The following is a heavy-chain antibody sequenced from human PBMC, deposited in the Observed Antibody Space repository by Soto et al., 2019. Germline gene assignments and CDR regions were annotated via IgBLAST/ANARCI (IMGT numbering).Heavy chain of an antibody. CDR3: ARVRGGHYYYYGMDV. CDR1: GFTFSSYA. CDR2: ISYDGSNK. D-gene: IGHD3-10*01. Sequence: QVQLVESGGGVVQPGRSLRLSCAASGFTFSSYAMHWVRQAPGKGLEWVAVISYDGSNKYYADSVKGRFTISSDNSKNTLYLQMNSLRAEDTAVYYCARVRGGHYYYYGMDVWGQGTTVTVSS. J-gene: IGHJ6*02. V-gene: IGHV3-30-3*01.